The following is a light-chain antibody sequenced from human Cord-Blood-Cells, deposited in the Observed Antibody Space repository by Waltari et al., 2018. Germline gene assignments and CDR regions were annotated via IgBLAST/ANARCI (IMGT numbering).Light chain of an antibody. Sequence: DIVMTQSPDSLAVSLGERATINCKSSQSVLSSSNNKNYLAWYQQKPGQPPKLLIYWASTRESGVPDRCSGSGSGTDFTLTISSLQAEDVAVYYCQQYYSTPTFGQGTKLEIK. J-gene: IGKJ2*01. CDR2: WAS. V-gene: IGKV4-1*01. CDR1: QSVLSSSNNKNY. CDR3: QQYYSTPT.